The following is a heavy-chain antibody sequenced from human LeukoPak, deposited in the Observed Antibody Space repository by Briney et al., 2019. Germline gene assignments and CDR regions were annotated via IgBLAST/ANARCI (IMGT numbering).Heavy chain of an antibody. CDR1: GGSLSSSSYY. J-gene: IGHJ5*02. CDR2: IYYSGST. D-gene: IGHD6-13*01. CDR3: ARVPGIIAAAGSNWFDP. V-gene: IGHV4-39*07. Sequence: SETLSLTCTVSGGSLSSSSYYWGWIRQPPGKGLEWIGSIYYSGSTYYNPSLKSRVTISVDTSKNQFSLKLSSVTAADTAVYYCARVPGIIAAAGSNWFDPWGQGTLVTVSS.